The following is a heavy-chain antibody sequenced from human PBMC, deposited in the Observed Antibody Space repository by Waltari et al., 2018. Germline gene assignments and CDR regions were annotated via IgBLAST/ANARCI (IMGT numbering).Heavy chain of an antibody. CDR2: IKPDGSEK. J-gene: IGHJ6*02. V-gene: IGHV3-7*01. CDR3: SKSLDV. Sequence: EVQMVESGGGLVQPGGSLRVSCAASGFNFSNSWMDWVGQAPGKGLEWIANIKPDGSEKNYVDSVKGRFTISRDNTKNSLYLQMNSLRAEDTAVYYCSKSLDVWGPGTSVTVSS. CDR1: GFNFSNSW.